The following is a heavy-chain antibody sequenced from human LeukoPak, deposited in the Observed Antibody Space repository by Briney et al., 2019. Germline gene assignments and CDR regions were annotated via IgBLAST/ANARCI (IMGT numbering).Heavy chain of an antibody. CDR3: ARVITIFGVVITQSCGMDV. V-gene: IGHV3-66*01. Sequence: GGSLRLSCAASGFTVSSNYMSWVRQAPGKGLEWVSVIYSGGSTYYADSVKGRFTISRDNSKNTLYLQMNSLRAEDTAVYYCARVITIFGVVITQSCGMDVRGQGTTVTVSS. J-gene: IGHJ6*02. CDR1: GFTVSSNY. CDR2: IYSGGST. D-gene: IGHD3-3*01.